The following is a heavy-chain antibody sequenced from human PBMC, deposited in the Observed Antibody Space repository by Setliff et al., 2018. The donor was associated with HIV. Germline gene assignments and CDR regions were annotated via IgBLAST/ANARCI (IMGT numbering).Heavy chain of an antibody. J-gene: IGHJ4*02. CDR1: GASISSNT. D-gene: IGHD2-21*02. CDR3: AREGRGDWSYYFDY. Sequence: SETLSLTCIVSGASISSNTWSWIRQAPGKGLQWIGFIYNSVTTNYNPSLKSRVTISLDTSKNQFSLKLTSVTAADTAVYYCAREGRGDWSYYFDYWGQGTLVTVSS. CDR2: IYNSVTT. V-gene: IGHV4-59*01.